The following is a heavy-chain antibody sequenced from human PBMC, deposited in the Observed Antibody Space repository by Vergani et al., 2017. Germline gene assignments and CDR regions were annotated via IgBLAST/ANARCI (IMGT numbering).Heavy chain of an antibody. V-gene: IGHV1-46*01. CDR2: INPSGGST. Sequence: QVQLVQSGAEVKKPGASVKVSCKASGYTFTSYYMHWVRQAPGQGLEWMGIINPSGGSTSYAQKFQGRVTMTRDTSTSTVYMELSSLRAEYTAVYYCARDIVSRYFDCLPPDYWGQGTLVTVSS. CDR3: ARDIVSRYFDCLPPDY. J-gene: IGHJ4*02. D-gene: IGHD3-9*01. CDR1: GYTFTSYY.